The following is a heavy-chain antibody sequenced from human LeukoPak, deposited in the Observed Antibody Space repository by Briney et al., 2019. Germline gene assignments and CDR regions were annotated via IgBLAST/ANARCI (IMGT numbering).Heavy chain of an antibody. V-gene: IGHV4-59*12. D-gene: IGHD2-8*01. J-gene: IGHJ5*02. CDR3: AKNGQSGFSFDP. CDR2: VSYSGTT. Sequence: SETLSLTCTVSGGSISSYYWSWIRQPPGKGLEWIGYVSYSGTTNYNPSLKSRVTISADTSKNQFSLKLSSVTAADTAVYYCAKNGQSGFSFDPWGQGTLVTVS. CDR1: GGSISSYY.